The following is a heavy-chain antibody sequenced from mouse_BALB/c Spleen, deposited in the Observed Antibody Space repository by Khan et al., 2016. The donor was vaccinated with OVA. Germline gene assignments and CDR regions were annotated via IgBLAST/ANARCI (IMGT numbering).Heavy chain of an antibody. V-gene: IGHV3-8*02. CDR2: ISYSGNT. J-gene: IGHJ3*01. D-gene: IGHD1-1*01. CDR1: GDSITRGY. CDR3: ACELRGFAY. Sequence: EVKLLESGPSLVKPSQTLSLTCSVTGDSITRGYWNWIWKFPGNKLDYMGYISYSGNTYCNPSLKSRISITRDTSKNQYYLQLNSVTTEDTATYYCACELRGFAYWGQGTLVTVSA.